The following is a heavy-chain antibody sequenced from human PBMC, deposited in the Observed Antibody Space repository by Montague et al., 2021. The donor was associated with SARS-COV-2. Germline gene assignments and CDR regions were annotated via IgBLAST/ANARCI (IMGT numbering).Heavy chain of an antibody. J-gene: IGHJ6*03. V-gene: IGHV3-9*01. CDR3: AKGSGYFLNYYYMDV. D-gene: IGHD6-25*01. CDR1: GFTFNDYA. Sequence: SLRLSCATSGFTFNDYAMHWARQAPGKGLEWVSGISWNSDTNNYADSVKGRFTISRDNAENSLYLQMNSLRAEDTAFYYCAKGSGYFLNYYYMDVWGKGTTVTVSS. CDR2: ISWNSDTN.